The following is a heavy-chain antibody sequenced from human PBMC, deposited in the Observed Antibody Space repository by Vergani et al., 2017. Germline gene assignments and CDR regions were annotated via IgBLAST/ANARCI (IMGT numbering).Heavy chain of an antibody. CDR1: GFALNRHA. J-gene: IGHJ4*02. CDR2: ISFDGTNE. V-gene: IGHV3-30-3*01. D-gene: IGHD2-2*02. Sequence: QVQLVESGGGVVQPGTSLRLSCVVSGFALNRHAMYWARQAPGKGLECVVGISFDGTNEYYPDLVKGRFTISRDIAKNTLYLQVRSLRLEDTGVYHCVRDRGLCAGGRCYTEAWDYWGQGTPVTVSS. CDR3: VRDRGLCAGGRCYTEAWDY.